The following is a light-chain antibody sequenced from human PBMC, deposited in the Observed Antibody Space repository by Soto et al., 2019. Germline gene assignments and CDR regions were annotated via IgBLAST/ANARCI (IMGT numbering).Light chain of an antibody. CDR2: AAS. Sequence: DIQLTQSPSFLSASVGDRVTITCRASQDVSRYLAWYQQKPGKAPNLLIYAASTLRSGVPSRFSGSGSETEFTLPISSLQPEDFATHYCQQLNSYVFAFGPGTKVDIK. CDR1: QDVSRY. J-gene: IGKJ3*01. V-gene: IGKV1-9*01. CDR3: QQLNSYVFA.